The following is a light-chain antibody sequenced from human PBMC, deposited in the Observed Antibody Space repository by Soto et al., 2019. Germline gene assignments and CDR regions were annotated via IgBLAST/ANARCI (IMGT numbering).Light chain of an antibody. CDR2: GNN. J-gene: IGLJ2*01. Sequence: QSVLTQPPSVSGAPGQRIIISCTGSSSNIGAGYEVHWYQQFPGAAPKLLIYGNNNRPSGVPDRFSGSKSGTSASLAITGLQTEDEADYYCQAYDRSLSASVFGGGTKLTVL. CDR1: SSNIGAGYE. V-gene: IGLV1-40*01. CDR3: QAYDRSLSASV.